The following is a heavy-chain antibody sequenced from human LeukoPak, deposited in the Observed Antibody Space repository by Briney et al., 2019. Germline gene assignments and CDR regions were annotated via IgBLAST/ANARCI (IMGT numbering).Heavy chain of an antibody. J-gene: IGHJ4*02. CDR3: ASDVYSSSSHDY. V-gene: IGHV1-69*04. Sequence: ASVKVSCKASGYTFTSYYMHWVRQAPGQGLEWMGRIIPILGIANYAQKFQGRVTITADKSTSTAYMELSSLRSEDTAVYYCASDVYSSSSHDYWGQGTLVTVSS. D-gene: IGHD6-6*01. CDR2: IIPILGIA. CDR1: GYTFTSYY.